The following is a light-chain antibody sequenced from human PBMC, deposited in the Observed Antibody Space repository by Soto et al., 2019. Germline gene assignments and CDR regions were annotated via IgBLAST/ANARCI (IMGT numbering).Light chain of an antibody. J-gene: IGKJ2*03. CDR3: QQYGSAPYS. CDR1: QSVSLNY. V-gene: IGKV3-20*01. CDR2: GAS. Sequence: EVVLTQSPGTLSLSPGERAILSCRASQSVSLNYLAWYQQKPGQTPRLLIYGASSRATGIPDRFSGSGSGTDLTLTIGRLEPEDFAVYYCQQYGSAPYSFGQGTKLEIK.